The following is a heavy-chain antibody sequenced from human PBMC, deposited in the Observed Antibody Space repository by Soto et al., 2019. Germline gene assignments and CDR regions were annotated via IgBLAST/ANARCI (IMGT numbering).Heavy chain of an antibody. V-gene: IGHV1-46*01. Sequence: ASVKVSCKASGYTFTSYYMHWVRQAPGQGLEWMGIINPSGGSTSYAQKFQGRVTMTRDTSTSTVYMELSSLRSEDTAVYYCARDGGSGSYYVLFDYWGQGTLVTVSS. D-gene: IGHD1-26*01. J-gene: IGHJ4*02. CDR1: GYTFTSYY. CDR2: INPSGGST. CDR3: ARDGGSGSYYVLFDY.